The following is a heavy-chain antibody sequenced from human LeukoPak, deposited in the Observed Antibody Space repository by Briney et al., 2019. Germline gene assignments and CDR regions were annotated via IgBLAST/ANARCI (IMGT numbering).Heavy chain of an antibody. J-gene: IGHJ4*02. CDR1: GGSFSGYY. CDR2: INHSGST. D-gene: IGHD4-17*01. V-gene: IGHV4-34*01. CDR3: ARGFQEDYGDYVNFDY. Sequence: SETLSLTCAVYGGSFSGYYWSRIRQPPGKGLEWIGEINHSGSTNYNPSLKSRVTISVDTSKNQFSLKLSSVTAADTAVYYCARGFQEDYGDYVNFDYWGQGTLVTVSS.